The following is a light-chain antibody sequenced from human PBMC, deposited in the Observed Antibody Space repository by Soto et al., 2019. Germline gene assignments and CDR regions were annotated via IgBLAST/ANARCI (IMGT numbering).Light chain of an antibody. V-gene: IGKV3-15*01. CDR1: QSVSSN. J-gene: IGKJ1*01. CDR2: GAS. CDR3: QRYSNWPRT. Sequence: EIVMTQSPATLSESPGERATLSCRASQSVSSNLAWYQQKPGQAPRLLIYGASTRATGIPARFSGSGSGTEFTLTISSLQSEDFAVYYCQRYSNWPRTFGQGTKVDIK.